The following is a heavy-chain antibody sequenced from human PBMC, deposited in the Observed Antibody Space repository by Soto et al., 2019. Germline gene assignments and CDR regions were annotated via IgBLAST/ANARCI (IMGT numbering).Heavy chain of an antibody. V-gene: IGHV4-34*01. CDR3: ARTSRCEY. Sequence: PSETLSLTCAVYGGSFSSYYWSWIRQPPGRGLEWIGEINHSGSTNYNPSLKSRVTISVDTSKNQFSLRLTSVTAADTAVYYCARTSRCEYWGQGTLVTVSS. CDR1: GGSFSSYY. CDR2: INHSGST. J-gene: IGHJ4*02.